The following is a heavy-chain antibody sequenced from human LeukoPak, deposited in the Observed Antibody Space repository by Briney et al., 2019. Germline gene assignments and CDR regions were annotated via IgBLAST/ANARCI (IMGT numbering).Heavy chain of an antibody. CDR1: GGTFSSYA. V-gene: IGHV1-69*05. Sequence: GASVKVSCKASGGTFSSYAISWVRQAPGQGLEWMGRIIPIFGTANYAQKFQGRVTITTDESTSTAYMELSSLGSEDTAVYYCARDSPPLLSRGSSCLGYFDLWGRGTLVTVSS. CDR3: ARDSPPLLSRGSSCLGYFDL. D-gene: IGHD6-6*01. CDR2: IIPIFGTA. J-gene: IGHJ2*01.